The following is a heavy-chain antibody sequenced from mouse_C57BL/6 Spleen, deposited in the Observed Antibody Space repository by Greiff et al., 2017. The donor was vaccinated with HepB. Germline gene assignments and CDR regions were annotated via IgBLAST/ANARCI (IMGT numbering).Heavy chain of an antibody. Sequence: EVKVVESGGGLVQPGGSLSLSCAASGFTFTDYYMSWVRQPPGKALEWLGFIRNKANGYTTEYSASVKGRFTISRDNSQSILYLQMNALRAEDSATYYCARRATYYGSSYGYFDVWGTGTTVTVSS. V-gene: IGHV7-3*01. CDR3: ARRATYYGSSYGYFDV. J-gene: IGHJ1*03. CDR2: IRNKANGYTT. D-gene: IGHD1-1*01. CDR1: GFTFTDYY.